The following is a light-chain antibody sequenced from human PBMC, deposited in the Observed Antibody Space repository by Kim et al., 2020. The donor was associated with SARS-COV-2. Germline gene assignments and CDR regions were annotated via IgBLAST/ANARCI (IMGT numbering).Light chain of an antibody. CDR2: EVT. CDR1: SSDVGSYTL. V-gene: IGLV2-23*02. CDR3: CSYAGSSTWV. J-gene: IGLJ3*02. Sequence: QSALTQPASVSGSPGQSITISCTGTSSDVGSYTLVSWYQQLPGKAPKLMLYEVTKRPSGVSNRFSGSQSGNTASLTISGLQAEDEADYYCCSYAGSSTWVFGGGTKLTVL.